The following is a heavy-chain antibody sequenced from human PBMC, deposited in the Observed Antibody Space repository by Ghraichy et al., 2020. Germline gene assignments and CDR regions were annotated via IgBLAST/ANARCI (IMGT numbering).Heavy chain of an antibody. CDR3: ARDPAERLQPPEPFDL. D-gene: IGHD1-1*01. CDR1: GFTSSIYA. CDR2: ISGSALGT. J-gene: IGHJ3*01. V-gene: IGHV3-23*01. Sequence: GGSLRLSCVASGFTSSIYAISWFRQAPGKGLEWISAISGSALGTYYADSVKDRFTISRDNYMNTVFLQMNSLRGEDTALYFCARDPAERLQPPEPFDLWGQGTMVTVSS.